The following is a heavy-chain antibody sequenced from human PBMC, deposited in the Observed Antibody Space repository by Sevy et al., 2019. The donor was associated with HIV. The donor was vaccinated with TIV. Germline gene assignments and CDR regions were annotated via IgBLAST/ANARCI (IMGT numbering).Heavy chain of an antibody. CDR1: GFTFDDYT. V-gene: IGHV3-43*01. CDR2: ISWEGGST. D-gene: IGHD3-22*01. J-gene: IGHJ4*02. Sequence: GGSLRLSCAASGFTFDDYTMHWVRQAPGKGLEWVSLISWEGGSTYYADSVKGRFTISRDNSKNSLYLQMNSLRTEDTALYYCAKGYYYDSSGYYSWGQGTLVTVSS. CDR3: AKGYYYDSSGYYS.